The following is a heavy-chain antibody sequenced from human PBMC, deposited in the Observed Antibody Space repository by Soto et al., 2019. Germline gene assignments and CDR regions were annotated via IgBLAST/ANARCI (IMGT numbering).Heavy chain of an antibody. V-gene: IGHV3-49*04. CDR1: GFTFGDYA. CDR3: ARDGDYPRSGTYGYFDY. Sequence: PGGSLRLSCTGSGFTFGDYAMTWVRQAPGEGLEWVGFIRSKTYGGTTEYATSVRGRFTISRDDSKSIAYLQMNSLKTDDTAVYYCARDGDYPRSGTYGYFDYWGAGSPATVST. J-gene: IGHJ4*02. CDR2: IRSKTYGGTT. D-gene: IGHD3-10*01.